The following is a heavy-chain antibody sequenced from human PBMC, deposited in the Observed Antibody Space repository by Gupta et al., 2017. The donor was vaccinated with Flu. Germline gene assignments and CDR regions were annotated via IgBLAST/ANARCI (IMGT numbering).Heavy chain of an antibody. CDR2: IWYDGSNK. Sequence: QVKLVASGGGVFEPGRSLRLSCSATGFTFRSYGMHWVRQAPGKGLEWVAVIWYDGSNKYYADSVKGRFTISRDNSKNTLYLQMNSLRAEDTAVYYCARGLRFGGWRFFDYWGQGTLVTVSS. V-gene: IGHV3-33*01. J-gene: IGHJ4*02. CDR3: ARGLRFGGWRFFDY. D-gene: IGHD6-19*01. CDR1: GFTFRSYG.